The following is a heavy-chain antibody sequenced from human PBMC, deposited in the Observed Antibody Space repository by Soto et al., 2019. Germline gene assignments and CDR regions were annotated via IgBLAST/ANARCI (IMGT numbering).Heavy chain of an antibody. J-gene: IGHJ4*01. D-gene: IGHD6-19*01. CDR2: ISAYKGST. CDR3: PRDLDGSGCYGGVTELYVDY. V-gene: IGHV1-18*01. CDR1: GYTFTSDG. Sequence: GASVKVSCKASGYTFTSDGIGWVRQAPGQGLEWMGWISAYKGSTNYAQKLQGRVTMTTDTSTSTAYMEPRSLSSPDTAVYYCPRDLDGSGCYGGVTELYVDYWG.